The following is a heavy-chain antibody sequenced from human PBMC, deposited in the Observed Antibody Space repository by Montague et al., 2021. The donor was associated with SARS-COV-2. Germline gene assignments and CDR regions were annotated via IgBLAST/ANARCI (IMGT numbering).Heavy chain of an antibody. D-gene: IGHD2-15*01. CDR1: GGSIISTTYY. J-gene: IGHJ4*02. Sequence: SETLSLTCTVSGGSIISTTYYWGWIRQPPGKGLEWIGSIYYAGRTYYNPSLKSRVTISIDTSKNQFYLDLTSATVADTAVYYCARRSSGGARYDYWGQGTLVTVSS. V-gene: IGHV4-39*01. CDR2: IYYAGRT. CDR3: ARRSSGGARYDY.